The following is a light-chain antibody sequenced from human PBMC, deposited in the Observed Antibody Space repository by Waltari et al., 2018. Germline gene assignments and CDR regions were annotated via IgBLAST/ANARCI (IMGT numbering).Light chain of an antibody. CDR1: PDISNY. Sequence: DIQMTQSPSSLSASVGDRVTITCNASPDISNYLNWFQQKPGKAPNLLIYDAPNLETGVPSRFSGSGSGTDFTFTISSLQPEEIATYYCQDYDNLPPLTFGGGTKVEIK. V-gene: IGKV1-33*01. CDR3: QDYDNLPPLT. J-gene: IGKJ4*01. CDR2: DAP.